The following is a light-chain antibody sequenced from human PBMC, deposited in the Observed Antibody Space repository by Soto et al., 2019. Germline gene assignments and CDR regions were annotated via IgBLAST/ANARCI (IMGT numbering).Light chain of an antibody. J-gene: IGLJ1*01. CDR2: GGS. CDR1: SSDVGSYNL. V-gene: IGLV2-23*01. CDR3: CSYAGSSTYV. Sequence: QSALTQPASVSGSPGQSITISCTGTSSDVGSYNLVSWYQKHPGQAPKVMIYGGSKRPSRVTNRFSGSQSGNTASLTISGLQAEDEADYYCCSYAGSSTYVFGTGTKLTVL.